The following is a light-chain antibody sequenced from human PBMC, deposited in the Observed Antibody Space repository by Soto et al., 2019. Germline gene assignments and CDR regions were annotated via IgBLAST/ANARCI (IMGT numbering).Light chain of an antibody. CDR2: DNN. CDR1: SSNIGNSY. Sequence: QAVLTQPPSVSAAPGQTVTISCSGSSSNIGNSYVSWYQQLPGTAPKLLIYDNNKRPSGIPDRFSGSKSGTSATLGITELQTGDEADYYCGTWDSSLSALVFGGRTKLTVL. V-gene: IGLV1-51*01. J-gene: IGLJ3*02. CDR3: GTWDSSLSALV.